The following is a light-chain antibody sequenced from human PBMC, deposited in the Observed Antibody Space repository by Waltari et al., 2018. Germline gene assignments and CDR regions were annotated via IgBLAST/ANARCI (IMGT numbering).Light chain of an antibody. J-gene: IGKJ1*01. Sequence: EIVLTQSPGSLSLSPGESATLSCRASQSVSKYLAWYQQKPGQAPRLLIYHASSRATGIPDRFSGSGLGTDFSLTISRMEPEDVAVYYCQKYESLPATFGQGTKVEIK. V-gene: IGKV3-20*01. CDR3: QKYESLPAT. CDR1: QSVSKY. CDR2: HAS.